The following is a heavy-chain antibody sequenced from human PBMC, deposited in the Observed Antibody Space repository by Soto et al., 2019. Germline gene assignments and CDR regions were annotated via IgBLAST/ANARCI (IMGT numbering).Heavy chain of an antibody. J-gene: IGHJ6*03. CDR1: GYTFTSYA. CDR2: INAGNGNT. V-gene: IGHV1-3*01. CDR3: ARAERYCSGGSCYSYYYYYYMDV. D-gene: IGHD2-15*01. Sequence: QVQLVQSGAEVKKPGASVKVSCKASGYTFTSYAMHWVRQAPGQRLEWMGWINAGNGNTKYSQKFQGRVTITRDTSESAAYMELSSLRSEDTAVYYCARAERYCSGGSCYSYYYYYYMDVWGKGTTVTVSS.